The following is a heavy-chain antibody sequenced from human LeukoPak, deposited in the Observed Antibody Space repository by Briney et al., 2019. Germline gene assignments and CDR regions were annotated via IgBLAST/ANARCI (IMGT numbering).Heavy chain of an antibody. V-gene: IGHV3-23*01. D-gene: IGHD6-13*01. J-gene: IGHJ4*02. CDR1: GFNFRDAA. CDR2: IGSVGFST. Sequence: PGGSLRLSCAASGFNFRDAAMTWVRQAPGKGLEWVSLIGSVGFSTHYGDSVKGRFTISRDNSKNTVSLQMNSLRVEDTALYYCARALPAAGNCDYWGQGTLVTLSS. CDR3: ARALPAAGNCDY.